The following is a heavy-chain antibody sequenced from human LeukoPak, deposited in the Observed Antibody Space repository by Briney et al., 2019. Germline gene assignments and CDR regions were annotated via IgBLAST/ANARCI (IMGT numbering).Heavy chain of an antibody. CDR2: ISSSGSTI. CDR1: GFTFSDYY. D-gene: IGHD3-22*01. CDR3: ARSPSGTMIRFDP. J-gene: IGHJ5*02. V-gene: IGHV3-11*04. Sequence: GGSLRLSCAASGFTFSDYYMSWIRQAPGKGLEWVSYISSSGSTIYYADSVKGRFTISRDNAKNSLYLQMNSLRTEDTAVYYCARSPSGTMIRFDPWGQGTLVTVSS.